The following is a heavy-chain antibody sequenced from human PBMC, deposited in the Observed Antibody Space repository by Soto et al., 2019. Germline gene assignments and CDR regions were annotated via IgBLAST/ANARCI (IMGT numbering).Heavy chain of an antibody. CDR1: VYTFSTYG. V-gene: IGHV1-3*01. D-gene: IGHD3-10*01. Sequence: XSVKVSCKASVYTFSTYGMHWVRQAPGQSLEWMGWLNGGTGQTRYSQRFQDRVIITRDTSASTGYMELRSLRSEDTAVYYCARGKGMEENYFYYGIEIWGQVTTVTVS. CDR3: ARGKGMEENYFYYGIEI. CDR2: LNGGTGQT. J-gene: IGHJ6*02.